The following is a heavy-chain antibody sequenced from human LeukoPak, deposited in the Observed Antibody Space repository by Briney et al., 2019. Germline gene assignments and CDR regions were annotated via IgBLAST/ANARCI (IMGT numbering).Heavy chain of an antibody. D-gene: IGHD5-18*01. V-gene: IGHV1-69*13. Sequence: SVKVSCKASGGTFSSFAINWVRQAPGQGLEWMGGTIPIFDSANYAQNFQGRVTITADESTNTAYMELSSLRSEDTAVYYCARSVHTAMKNWFDSWGQGTLVTVSS. CDR2: TIPIFDSA. J-gene: IGHJ5*01. CDR1: GGTFSSFA. CDR3: ARSVHTAMKNWFDS.